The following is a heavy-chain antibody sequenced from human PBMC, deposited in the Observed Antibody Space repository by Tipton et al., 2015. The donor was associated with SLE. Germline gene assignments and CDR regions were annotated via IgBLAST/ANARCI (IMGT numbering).Heavy chain of an antibody. CDR2: MYTRGST. V-gene: IGHV4-61*02. J-gene: IGHJ4*02. CDR1: GGSITSGSYY. CDR3: ARVSCSATSCYVDY. D-gene: IGHD2-2*01. Sequence: TLSLTCTVSGGSITSGSYYWSWIRQPAGKGLEWIGRMYTRGSTNYSHSLRSRVTISLDPPKNQLSRKLSSVTAADTAVYYCARVSCSATSCYVDYWGQGTLVTVSS.